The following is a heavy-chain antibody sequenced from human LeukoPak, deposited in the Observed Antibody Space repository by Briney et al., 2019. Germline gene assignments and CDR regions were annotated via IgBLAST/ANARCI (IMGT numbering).Heavy chain of an antibody. J-gene: IGHJ4*02. D-gene: IGHD2-2*01. V-gene: IGHV4-4*07. Sequence: PPETLSLTCTVSGGSISSYYWSWIRQPAGKGLEWIGRIYTSGSTNYNPSLKSRVTMSVDTSKNQFSLKLSSVTAADTAVYYCAREPIVVVPAAPLFDYWGQGTLVTVSS. CDR3: AREPIVVVPAAPLFDY. CDR1: GGSISSYY. CDR2: IYTSGST.